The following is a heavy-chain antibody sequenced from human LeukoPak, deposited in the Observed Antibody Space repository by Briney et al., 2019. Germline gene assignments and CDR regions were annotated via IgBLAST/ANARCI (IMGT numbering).Heavy chain of an antibody. D-gene: IGHD1-26*01. Sequence: GGSLRLSCAASGFTFSSYAMHWVRQAPGKGLEWVAVISYDGSNKYYADSVKGRFTISRDNSKNTLYLQMNSLRAEDTAVYYCARDRSGSFDYWGQGTLVTVSS. J-gene: IGHJ4*02. CDR2: ISYDGSNK. CDR1: GFTFSSYA. CDR3: ARDRSGSFDY. V-gene: IGHV3-30*04.